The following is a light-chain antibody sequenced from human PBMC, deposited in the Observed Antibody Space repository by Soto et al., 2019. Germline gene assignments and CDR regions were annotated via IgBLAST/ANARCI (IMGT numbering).Light chain of an antibody. J-gene: IGKJ2*01. V-gene: IGKV3-15*01. CDR3: QQYNNWPYT. CDR1: QSVSSN. CDR2: AAS. Sequence: EIVMTQSPATLSVSPGGRATLSCRASQSVSSNLAWFQQKPGQSPRLLIYAASTRATGIPARFSGSGSGTEFTLTISSLQSEDFAVYYCQQYNNWPYTFGQGTKLEIK.